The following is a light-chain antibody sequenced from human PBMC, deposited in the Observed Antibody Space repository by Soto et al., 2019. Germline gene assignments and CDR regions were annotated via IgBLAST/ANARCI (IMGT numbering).Light chain of an antibody. V-gene: IGLV2-14*01. CDR2: DVS. CDR3: SSYTSTNSWV. CDR1: SSDVGGYNY. Sequence: QSALTQSASVSGSPGQSITISCTGTSSDVGGYNYVSWYQQHPGKAPKLIIYDVSNRPSGVSTRFSGSKSGNTASLTISGLQAEVVADYSCSSYTSTNSWVFGGGTQLTVL. J-gene: IGLJ3*02.